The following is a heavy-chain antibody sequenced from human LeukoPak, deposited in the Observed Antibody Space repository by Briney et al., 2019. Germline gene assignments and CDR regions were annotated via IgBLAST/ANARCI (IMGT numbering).Heavy chain of an antibody. J-gene: IGHJ3*02. CDR2: ISAYNGNT. CDR1: GYTFTSYG. Sequence: ASVKVSCKASGYTFTSYGISWVRQAPGQGLEWMEWISAYNGNTNYAQKLQGRVTITADKSTSTAYMELSSLRSEDTAVYYCARDVWMGAYPGAFDIWGQGTMVTVSS. V-gene: IGHV1-18*01. D-gene: IGHD1-26*01. CDR3: ARDVWMGAYPGAFDI.